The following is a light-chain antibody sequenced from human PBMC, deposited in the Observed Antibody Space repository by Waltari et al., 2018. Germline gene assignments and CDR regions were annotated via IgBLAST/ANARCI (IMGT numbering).Light chain of an antibody. CDR2: AAS. V-gene: IGKV1-39*01. CDR1: QSISSY. J-gene: IGKJ2*01. Sequence: DIQMTQSTSYLSASVGDRVTITCRASQSISSYLNWYQQKPGKAPKLLIYAASSLQSGVPSRFSGSGSGTDFTLTISSLQPEDFATYYCQQSYSTPPYTFGQGTKLEIK. CDR3: QQSYSTPPYT.